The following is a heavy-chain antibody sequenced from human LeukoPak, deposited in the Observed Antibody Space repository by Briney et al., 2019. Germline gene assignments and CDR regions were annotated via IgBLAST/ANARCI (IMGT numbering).Heavy chain of an antibody. CDR2: INYSGT. CDR3: ASISDLYWYFDL. J-gene: IGHJ2*01. CDR1: GGSISSPTYY. V-gene: IGHV4-39*07. Sequence: SETLSLTCTVSGGSISSPTYYWGWIRQPPGKGLEWIGTINYSGTYYNPSLKSRVTISVDTSKSQFSLRLSSVTAADTAVYSCASISDLYWYFDLWGRGTLVTVSS. D-gene: IGHD3-3*02.